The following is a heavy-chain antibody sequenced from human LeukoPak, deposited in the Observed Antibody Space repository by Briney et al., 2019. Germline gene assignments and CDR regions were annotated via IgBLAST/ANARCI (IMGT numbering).Heavy chain of an antibody. V-gene: IGHV3-30*18. CDR1: GFTFSSYG. Sequence: PGGSLRLSCAASGFTFSSYGMHWVRQAPGKGLEWVAVISYDGSNKYYADSVKGRFTISRDNSKNTLYLQMNSLRAEDTAVYYCAKVGYDILTGYDYWGQGTLVTVSS. D-gene: IGHD3-9*01. CDR2: ISYDGSNK. CDR3: AKVGYDILTGYDY. J-gene: IGHJ4*02.